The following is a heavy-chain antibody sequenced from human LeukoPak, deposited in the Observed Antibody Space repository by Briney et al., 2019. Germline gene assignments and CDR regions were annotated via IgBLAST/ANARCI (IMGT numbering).Heavy chain of an antibody. Sequence: GGSLRLSCAASGFTFSSYSMNWVRQAPGKGLEWVSYISSSSSTIYYADSVKGRFTISRDNSKNTLYLQMNSLRAEDTAVYYCARGVTYCSSTSCYYFDYWGQGTLVTVSS. CDR3: ARGVTYCSSTSCYYFDY. D-gene: IGHD2-2*01. J-gene: IGHJ4*02. CDR1: GFTFSSYS. CDR2: ISSSSSTI. V-gene: IGHV3-48*01.